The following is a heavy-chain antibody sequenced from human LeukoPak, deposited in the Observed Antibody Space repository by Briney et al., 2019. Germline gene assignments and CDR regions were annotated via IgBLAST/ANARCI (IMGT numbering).Heavy chain of an antibody. CDR1: GFFFSTYA. J-gene: IGHJ4*02. V-gene: IGHV3-23*01. CDR2: ISGSDGTA. CDR3: ARDLRVATITVDY. Sequence: GGSLRLSCAASGFFFSTYAMSWVRQPPGKGLEWVSGISGSDGTAYYADSVKGRFTISRDNSKNTLYLQMNSLRAEDTAVYYCARDLRVATITVDYWGQGTLVTVSS. D-gene: IGHD5-12*01.